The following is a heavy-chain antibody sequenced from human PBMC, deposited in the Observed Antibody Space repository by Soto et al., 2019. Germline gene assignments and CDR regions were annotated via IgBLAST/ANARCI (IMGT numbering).Heavy chain of an antibody. D-gene: IGHD3-16*02. Sequence: GGSLRLSCAASGFTFSSYAMSWVRQAPGKGLEWVSAISGSGGSTYYADSVKGRFTISRDNSKNTLYLQMNSLRAEDTAVYYCAKLRHDYVWGSYRYSKALPDYWGQGTLVTV. V-gene: IGHV3-23*01. CDR1: GFTFSSYA. J-gene: IGHJ4*02. CDR2: ISGSGGST. CDR3: AKLRHDYVWGSYRYSKALPDY.